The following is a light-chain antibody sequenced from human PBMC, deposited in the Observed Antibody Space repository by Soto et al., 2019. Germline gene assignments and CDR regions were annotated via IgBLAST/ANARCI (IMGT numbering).Light chain of an antibody. V-gene: IGLV2-11*01. CDR2: DVI. CDR3: CSYAGSYTYV. J-gene: IGLJ1*01. CDR1: SSDVGGYNY. Sequence: QSALTQPRSVSGSPEQSVTISCTGTSSDVGGYNYVSWYQQHPGKAPKLMIYDVIKRPSGVPDRFSGSKSGNTASLTISGLQAEDEADYYCCSYAGSYTYVFGTGT.